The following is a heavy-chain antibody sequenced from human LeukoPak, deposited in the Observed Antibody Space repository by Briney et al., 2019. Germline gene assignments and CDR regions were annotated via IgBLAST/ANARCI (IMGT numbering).Heavy chain of an antibody. CDR2: IIPILGIA. D-gene: IGHD6-13*01. Sequence: ASVKVSCKASGGTFSSYAISWVRQAPGQGLEWMGRIIPILGIANYAQKFQGRVTITADKSTSTAYMELSSLRSEDTAVYYCARACSSSWYYFDYWGQGTLVTVSS. J-gene: IGHJ4*02. CDR3: ARACSSSWYYFDY. CDR1: GGTFSSYA. V-gene: IGHV1-69*04.